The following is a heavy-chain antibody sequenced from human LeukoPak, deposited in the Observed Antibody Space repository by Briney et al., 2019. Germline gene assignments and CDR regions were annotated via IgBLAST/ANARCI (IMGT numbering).Heavy chain of an antibody. D-gene: IGHD2-15*01. Sequence: GPVKVSCKASGYTFTGYYMHWVRQAPGQGLEWMGWINPNSGGTNYAQKFQGRVTMTRDTSISTAYMELSRLRSDDTAVYYCAREYEDIVVVVAATAPSYWGQGTLVTVSS. CDR2: INPNSGGT. CDR3: AREYEDIVVVVAATAPSY. J-gene: IGHJ4*02. V-gene: IGHV1-2*02. CDR1: GYTFTGYY.